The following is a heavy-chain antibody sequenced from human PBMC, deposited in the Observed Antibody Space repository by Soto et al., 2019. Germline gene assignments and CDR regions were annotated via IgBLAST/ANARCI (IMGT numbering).Heavy chain of an antibody. Sequence: QVQLVQSGAEVKKPGSSVKVSCKASGGTFSSYAISWVRQAPGQGLEWMGGIIPILGTANYAQKFQGRVKITADESTSTAYMELSSLRSEDTAVYYCARDLRSYDSSVLFDYWGKGTLVTVSS. V-gene: IGHV1-69*01. CDR2: IIPILGTA. CDR3: ARDLRSYDSSVLFDY. D-gene: IGHD3-22*01. CDR1: GGTFSSYA. J-gene: IGHJ4*02.